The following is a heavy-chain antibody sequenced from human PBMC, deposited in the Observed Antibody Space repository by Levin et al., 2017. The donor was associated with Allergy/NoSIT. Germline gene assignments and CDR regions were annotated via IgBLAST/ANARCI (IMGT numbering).Heavy chain of an antibody. CDR2: ISYDGSNK. J-gene: IGHJ4*02. CDR3: AKDNVGYNWNAEGSYYFDY. D-gene: IGHD1-20*01. CDR1: GFTFSSYG. V-gene: IGHV3-30*18. Sequence: GGSLRLSCAASGFTFSSYGMHWVRQAPGKGLEWVAVISYDGSNKYYADSVKGRFTISRDNSKNTLYLQMNSLRAEDTAVYYCAKDNVGYNWNAEGSYYFDYWGQGTLVTVSS.